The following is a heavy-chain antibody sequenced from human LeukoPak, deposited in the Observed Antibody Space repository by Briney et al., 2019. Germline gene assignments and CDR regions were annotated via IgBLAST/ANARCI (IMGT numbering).Heavy chain of an antibody. V-gene: IGHV3-7*01. Sequence: GGSLRLSCAASGFTFSSYWMSWVRQAPGKGLGWVANIKQDGSEKYYVDSVKGRFTISRDNAKNSLYLQMNSLRAEDTAVYYCARDDALNWFDPWGQGTLVTVSS. CDR3: ARDDALNWFDP. J-gene: IGHJ5*02. CDR2: IKQDGSEK. CDR1: GFTFSSYW.